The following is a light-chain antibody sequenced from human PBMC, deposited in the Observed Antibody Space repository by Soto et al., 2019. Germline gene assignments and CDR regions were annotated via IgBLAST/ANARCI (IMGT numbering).Light chain of an antibody. CDR1: QSVLYSSNNKNY. V-gene: IGKV4-1*01. J-gene: IGKJ2*01. CDR3: QQYYSTPPYT. Sequence: DIVLTQSPDSLAVSLGERATINCKSSQSVLYSSNNKNYVAWYQQNPGQPPKLLIYWASTRESGVPDRFSGTGYGQYFTLTIRSLQAEYGAVYYCQQYYSTPPYTVRQGTKLEIK. CDR2: WAS.